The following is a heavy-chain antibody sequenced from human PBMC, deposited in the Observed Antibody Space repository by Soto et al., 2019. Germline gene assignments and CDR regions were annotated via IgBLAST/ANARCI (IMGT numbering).Heavy chain of an antibody. Sequence: PGGSLRLSCAASGFTFSSYAMHWVRQAPGKGLEWVAVISYDGSNKYYADSVKGRFTISRDNSKNTLYLQMNSLRAEDTAVYYCARDRTEYSYDYFDYWGQGTLVTVSS. J-gene: IGHJ4*02. D-gene: IGHD5-18*01. CDR1: GFTFSSYA. CDR3: ARDRTEYSYDYFDY. V-gene: IGHV3-30-3*01. CDR2: ISYDGSNK.